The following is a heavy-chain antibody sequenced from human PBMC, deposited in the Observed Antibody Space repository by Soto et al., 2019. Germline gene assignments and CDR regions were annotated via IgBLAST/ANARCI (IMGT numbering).Heavy chain of an antibody. J-gene: IGHJ3*02. Sequence: HPGGSLRLSCAASGFTFSSYAMSWVRQAPGKGLEWVSAISGSGGSTYYADSVKGRFTISRDNSKNTLYLQMNSLRAEDTAVYYCAKDLSGDSSGYYGDDAFDIWGQGTMVTVSS. CDR1: GFTFSSYA. CDR3: AKDLSGDSSGYYGDDAFDI. CDR2: ISGSGGST. D-gene: IGHD3-22*01. V-gene: IGHV3-23*01.